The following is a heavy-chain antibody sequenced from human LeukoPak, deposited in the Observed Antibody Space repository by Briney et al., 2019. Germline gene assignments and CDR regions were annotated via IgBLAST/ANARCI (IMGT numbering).Heavy chain of an antibody. CDR1: GGSISSYY. CDR3: ARGRIKGYCSSTSCYGSWFDP. V-gene: IGHV4-34*01. J-gene: IGHJ5*02. Sequence: SETLSLTCTVSGGSISSYYWSWIRQPPGKGLEWIGEINHSGSTNYNPSLKSRVTISVDTSKNQFSLKLSSVTAADTAVYYCARGRIKGYCSSTSCYGSWFDPWGQGTLVTVSS. CDR2: INHSGST. D-gene: IGHD2-2*01.